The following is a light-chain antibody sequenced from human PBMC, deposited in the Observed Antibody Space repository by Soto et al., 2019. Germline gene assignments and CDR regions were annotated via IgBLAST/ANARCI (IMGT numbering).Light chain of an antibody. CDR3: QQYSSYSPEHT. CDR1: QSISNW. CDR2: EAS. V-gene: IGKV1-5*03. Sequence: DIQMTQSPSTLSASVGDRVTITCRASQSISNWLAWYQQKPGKAPKLLIYEASILESGVPSRFSGSGSGTEFTLTINSLQPDDSATFYCQQYSSYSPEHTFGQGTKLEIK. J-gene: IGKJ2*01.